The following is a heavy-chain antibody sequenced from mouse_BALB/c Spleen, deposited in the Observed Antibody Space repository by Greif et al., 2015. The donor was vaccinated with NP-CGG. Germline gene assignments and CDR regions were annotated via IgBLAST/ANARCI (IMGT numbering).Heavy chain of an antibody. V-gene: IGHV5-12-2*01. CDR1: GFTFSSYT. CDR2: ISNGGGST. Sequence: EVKLVESGGGLVQPGGSLKLSCAASGFTFSSYTMSWVRQTPEKRLEWVAYISNGGGSTYYPDTVKGRFTISRDNAKNTLYLQMSSLKSEDTAMYYCARHEGNHYYAMDYWGQGTSVTVSS. J-gene: IGHJ4*01. CDR3: ARHEGNHYYAMDY.